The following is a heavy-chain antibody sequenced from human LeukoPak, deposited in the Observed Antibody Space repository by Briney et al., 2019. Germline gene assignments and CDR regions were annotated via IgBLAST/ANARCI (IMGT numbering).Heavy chain of an antibody. J-gene: IGHJ4*02. CDR2: ISSSSSYI. Sequence: GGSLRLSCAASGFTFSSYSMNWVRQAPGKGLEWVSSISSSSSYIYYADSVKGRFTISRDNAKNSLYLPMNSLRAEDTAVYYCISGYCGGDCYSDYWGQGTLVTVSS. CDR3: ISGYCGGDCYSDY. V-gene: IGHV3-21*01. CDR1: GFTFSSYS. D-gene: IGHD2-21*02.